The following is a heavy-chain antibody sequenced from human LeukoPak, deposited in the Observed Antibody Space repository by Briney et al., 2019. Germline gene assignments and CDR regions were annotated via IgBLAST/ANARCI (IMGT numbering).Heavy chain of an antibody. CDR2: INHSGST. CDR3: ARWEGGSYYDFDY. J-gene: IGHJ4*02. V-gene: IGHV4-34*01. Sequence: SETLSLTRAVYGGSFSGYYWSWIRQPPGKGLEWIGEINHSGSTNYNPSLKSRDTISVDTSKNQFSLKLSSVTAADMAVYYCARWEGGSYYDFDYWGQGTLVTVSS. D-gene: IGHD1-26*01. CDR1: GGSFSGYY.